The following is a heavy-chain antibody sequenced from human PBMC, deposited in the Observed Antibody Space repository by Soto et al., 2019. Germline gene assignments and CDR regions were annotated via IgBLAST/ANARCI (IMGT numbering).Heavy chain of an antibody. D-gene: IGHD1-1*01. J-gene: IGHJ3*02. CDR1: GYSFTSYW. V-gene: IGHV5-51*01. CDR2: IYPGDSDT. Sequence: PGESLKISCKGSGYSFTSYWIGWVRQMPGKGLEWMGIIYPGDSDTRYSPSFQGQVTISADKSISTAYLQWSSPKASDTAMYYCARRVEGIWDAFDIWGQGTMVTVSS. CDR3: ARRVEGIWDAFDI.